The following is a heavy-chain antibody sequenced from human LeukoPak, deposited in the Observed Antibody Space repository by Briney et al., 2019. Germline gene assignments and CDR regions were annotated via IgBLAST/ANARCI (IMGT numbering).Heavy chain of an antibody. CDR3: ARWDDLLHFDY. CDR2: IRTGGDYI. Sequence: PGGSLRLSCATSGFFLSAYRMNWVRQAPGKGLEWVSSIRTGGDYIYYADSVQGRFTISRDNAKKSLYLQMNSLRVEDTAVYFCARWDDLLHFDYWGQGVLVTVSS. J-gene: IGHJ4*02. D-gene: IGHD3-3*01. V-gene: IGHV3-21*01. CDR1: GFFLSAYR.